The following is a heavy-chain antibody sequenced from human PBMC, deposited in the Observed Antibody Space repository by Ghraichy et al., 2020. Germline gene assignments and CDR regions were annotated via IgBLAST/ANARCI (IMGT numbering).Heavy chain of an antibody. CDR2: LKQDGGEK. CDR3: ARGANCGGDCYTDYYFDA. J-gene: IGHJ4*02. V-gene: IGHV3-7*01. D-gene: IGHD2-21*01. Sequence: GGSLRLSCAASGFNFSRYWMSWVRQAPGKGLEWVATLKQDGGEKNYVDSLKGRFTISRDNVKNSVYLHMINLRDEDTTVYYCARGANCGGDCYTDYYFDAWGQGTLVNV. CDR1: GFNFSRYW.